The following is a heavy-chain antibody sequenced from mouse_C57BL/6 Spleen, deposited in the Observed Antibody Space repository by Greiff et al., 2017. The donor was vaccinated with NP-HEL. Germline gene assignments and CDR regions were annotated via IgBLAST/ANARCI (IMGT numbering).Heavy chain of an antibody. D-gene: IGHD2-1*01. V-gene: IGHV1-50*01. CDR2: IDPSDSYT. J-gene: IGHJ3*01. CDR3: ARSGGNSFAY. CDR1: GYTFTSYW. Sequence: QVQLQHPGAELVKPGASVKLSCKASGYTFTSYWMQWVKQRPGQGLEWIGEIDPSDSYTNYNQKFKGKATLTVDTSSSTAYMQLSSLTSEDSAVYYCARSGGNSFAYWGQGTLVTVSA.